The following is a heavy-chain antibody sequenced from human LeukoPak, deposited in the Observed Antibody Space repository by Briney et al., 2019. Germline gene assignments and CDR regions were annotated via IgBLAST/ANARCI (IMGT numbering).Heavy chain of an antibody. V-gene: IGHV4-4*09. Sequence: SETLSLICTVSGGSISSYHWSWVRQPPGKGLEWIGYILTSGSTNYNPSLKSRLTISVDTSKNQFTLKVNSVTAADTAVYYCARVRVSGSYLYYFDSWGQGNLVTVSS. CDR2: ILTSGST. D-gene: IGHD1-26*01. CDR1: GGSISSYH. CDR3: ARVRVSGSYLYYFDS. J-gene: IGHJ4*02.